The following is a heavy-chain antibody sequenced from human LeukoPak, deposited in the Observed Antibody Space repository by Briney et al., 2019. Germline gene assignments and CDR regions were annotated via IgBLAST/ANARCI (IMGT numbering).Heavy chain of an antibody. V-gene: IGHV4-4*02. CDR3: ARGGPIAAAGIGDAFDI. CDR2: IYHSGST. D-gene: IGHD6-13*01. J-gene: IGHJ3*02. CDR1: GGSISSSNW. Sequence: SETLSLTCAVSGGSISSSNWWSWVRQPPGKGLEWIGEIYHSGSTNYNPSLKSRVTISVDKSKNQFSLKLSSVTAADTAVYYCARGGPIAAAGIGDAFDIWGQGTMVTVSS.